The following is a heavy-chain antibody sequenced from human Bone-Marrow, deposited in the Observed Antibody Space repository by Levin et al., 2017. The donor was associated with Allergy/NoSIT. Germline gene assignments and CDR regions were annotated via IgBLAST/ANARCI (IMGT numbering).Heavy chain of an antibody. J-gene: IGHJ3*02. V-gene: IGHV3-23*01. CDR1: GFMFRSYP. CDR2: VSGGGGTA. D-gene: IGHD3-3*01. Sequence: SCAAFGFMFRSYPMSWVRQAPGKGLEWVSGVSGGGGTAYYADSVKGRFTISRDNSKNTLHLQINSLRAEDTALYYCARGLRVARTGASDAFDMWGQGTMVTVSS. CDR3: ARGLRVARTGASDAFDM.